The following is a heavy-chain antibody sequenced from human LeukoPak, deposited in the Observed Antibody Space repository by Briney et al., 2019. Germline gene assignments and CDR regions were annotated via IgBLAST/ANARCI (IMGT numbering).Heavy chain of an antibody. CDR2: IWYDGTRE. Sequence: PGGSLRLSCAASGFTLSSHGMHWGRQAPGKGLEWVALIWYDGTRENYADSVKGRFTISRDLSKNTLNLQMNSLRVEDTAVFYCARDLSFGSLDFRGQGTLVTVSS. CDR1: GFTLSSHG. J-gene: IGHJ4*02. CDR3: ARDLSFGSLDF. V-gene: IGHV3-33*01. D-gene: IGHD1-26*01.